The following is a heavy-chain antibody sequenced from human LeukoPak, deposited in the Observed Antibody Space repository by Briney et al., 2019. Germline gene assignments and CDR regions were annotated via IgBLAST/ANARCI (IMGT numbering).Heavy chain of an antibody. J-gene: IGHJ3*02. CDR3: AIGRPRNATRLDEGYDM. CDR2: IYNSGST. D-gene: IGHD2-15*01. CDR1: GGSISSYY. V-gene: IGHV4-4*07. Sequence: SETLSLTCTVPGGSISSYYWSWIRQPAGKGLEWIGRIYNSGSTTYNPALKSRVTISADTSKNQFSLMLDSVTAADTAVYYCAIGRPRNATRLDEGYDMWGQGTLVTVSA.